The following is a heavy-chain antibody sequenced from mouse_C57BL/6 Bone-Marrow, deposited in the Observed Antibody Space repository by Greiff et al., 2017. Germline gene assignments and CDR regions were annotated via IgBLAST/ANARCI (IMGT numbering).Heavy chain of an antibody. Sequence: EVQLVESGGGLVKPGGSLKLSCAASGFTFSSYAMSWVRQTPEKRLEWVATISDGGSYTYYPDNVKGRFTISRDNAKNNLYLQMSHLKSEDTAMCYCASLYYGSSWKYAMDYRGHGTSVTVSS. CDR3: ASLYYGSSWKYAMDY. J-gene: IGHJ4*01. CDR2: ISDGGSYT. V-gene: IGHV5-4*01. CDR1: GFTFSSYA. D-gene: IGHD1-1*01.